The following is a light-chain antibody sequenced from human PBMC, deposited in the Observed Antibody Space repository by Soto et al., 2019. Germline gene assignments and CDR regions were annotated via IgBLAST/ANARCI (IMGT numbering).Light chain of an antibody. V-gene: IGLV2-14*01. J-gene: IGLJ1*01. CDR3: SSHSISTAYL. CDR2: EVS. Sequence: QSVLTQPASVSGSAGQSITISCTGTSSDVGGYDYVSWYQLHPGKAPKLMVFEVSNRPSGVSYRFSGSKSGNTASLTISGLQAEDEADYFCSSHSISTAYLFGTGTKVTVL. CDR1: SSDVGGYDY.